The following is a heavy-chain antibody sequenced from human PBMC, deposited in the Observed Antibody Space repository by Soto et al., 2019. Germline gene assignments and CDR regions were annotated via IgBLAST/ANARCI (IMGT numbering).Heavy chain of an antibody. J-gene: IGHJ6*02. D-gene: IGHD2-21*02. V-gene: IGHV2-70*01. CDR2: IDWVDDK. CDR3: ARIVVVTAPTYYYYGVDV. Sequence: PTLVNPTQTLTLTCTFSGFSLSTSGMCVSWIRQPPGKALAWLAFIDWVDDKYYSTSLKTRLTISKDTSKNQVVLTMTNMDPVDTATYYCARIVVVTAPTYYYYGVDVWGQGTTVTVSS. CDR1: GFSLSTSGMC.